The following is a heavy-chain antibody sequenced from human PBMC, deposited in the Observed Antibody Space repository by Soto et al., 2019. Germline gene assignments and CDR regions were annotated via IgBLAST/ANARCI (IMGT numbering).Heavy chain of an antibody. V-gene: IGHV4-39*01. CDR2: IYYSGST. J-gene: IGHJ5*02. CDR1: GGSISSSSYC. Sequence: PSETLSLTCTVSGGSISSSSYCWGLIRQPPGKGLEWIGSIYYSGSTYYNPSLKSRVTISVDTSKNQFSLKLSSVTAADTAVYYCARHTGALDYDFWSGYSQTRGYNWFDPWGQGTLVTVSS. D-gene: IGHD3-3*01. CDR3: ARHTGALDYDFWSGYSQTRGYNWFDP.